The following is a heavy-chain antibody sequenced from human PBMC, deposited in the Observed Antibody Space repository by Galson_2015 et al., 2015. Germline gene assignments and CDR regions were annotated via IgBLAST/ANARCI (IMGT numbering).Heavy chain of an antibody. V-gene: IGHV3-30*03. CDR1: AFTFSNYG. D-gene: IGHD1-26*01. CDR3: ARASGTYSHYFYYMDV. Sequence: SLRLSCAASAFTFSNYGMHWVRQAPGKAPGKGLEWVAFISDDGSSSSYADAVRGRFTISRDNSRKTLDLQLNSLTTEDTAVFFCARASGTYSHYFYYMDVWGKGTTVTVSS. J-gene: IGHJ6*03. CDR2: ISDDGSSS.